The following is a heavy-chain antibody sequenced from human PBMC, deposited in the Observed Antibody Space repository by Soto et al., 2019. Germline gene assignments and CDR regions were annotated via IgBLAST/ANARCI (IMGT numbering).Heavy chain of an antibody. D-gene: IGHD6-19*01. CDR1: GYTFTGYY. V-gene: IGHV1-2*04. Sequence: ASVKVSCKASGYTFTGYYMHWVRQAPGQGLEWMGWINPNSGGTNYAQKFQGWVTMTRDTSISTAYMELSRLRSDDTAVYYCARVGYSSGWYVIDYWGQWTLVTVSS. J-gene: IGHJ4*02. CDR2: INPNSGGT. CDR3: ARVGYSSGWYVIDY.